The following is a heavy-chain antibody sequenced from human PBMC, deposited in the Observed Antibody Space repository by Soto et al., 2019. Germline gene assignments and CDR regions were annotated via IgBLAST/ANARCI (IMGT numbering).Heavy chain of an antibody. D-gene: IGHD4-17*01. CDR1: GGTFSSYA. Sequence: QVQLVQSGAEVKKPGSSVKVSCKASGGTFSSYAISWVRQAPGQGLGWMGGLIHIFGTANYAQKFQGRVTITADESTSTAYMELSSLRSEDTAVYYCALSYGDFYKYFDYWGQGTLVTVSS. J-gene: IGHJ4*02. V-gene: IGHV1-69*01. CDR2: LIHIFGTA. CDR3: ALSYGDFYKYFDY.